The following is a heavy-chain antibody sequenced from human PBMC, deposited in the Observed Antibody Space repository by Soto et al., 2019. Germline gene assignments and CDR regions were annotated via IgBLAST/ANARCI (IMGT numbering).Heavy chain of an antibody. CDR1: GFTFSSYT. CDR2: ISGSGSST. J-gene: IGHJ4*02. CDR3: AKAWGIDY. V-gene: IGHV3-23*01. Sequence: EVQLLESGGGLVEPGGSRRLSCAASGFTFSSYTMSGVRQAPGKGLEWVSTISGSGSSTYSVDSVKGRFTISRDNSKNTLYLQMNSLRVEDTAIYYCAKAWGIDYWGQGTLVTVSS. D-gene: IGHD7-27*01.